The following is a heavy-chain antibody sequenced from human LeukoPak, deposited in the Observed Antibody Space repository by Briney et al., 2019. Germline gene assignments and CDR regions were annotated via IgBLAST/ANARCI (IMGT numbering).Heavy chain of an antibody. CDR1: GVSISSYY. V-gene: IGHV4-59*01. D-gene: IGHD2-21*02. CDR2: IYYSGST. J-gene: IGHJ5*02. CDR3: AREGSYCGGDCYSVRYNWFDP. Sequence: NTSETLSLTCTVSGVSISSYYWSWIRQPPGKGLEWIGYIYYSGSTNYNPSLKSRVTISVDTSKNQFSLKLSSVTVADTAVYYCAREGSYCGGDCYSVRYNWFDPWGQGTLVTVSS.